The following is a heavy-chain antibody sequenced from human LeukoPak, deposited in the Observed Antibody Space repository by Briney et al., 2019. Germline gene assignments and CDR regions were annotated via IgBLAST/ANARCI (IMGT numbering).Heavy chain of an antibody. D-gene: IGHD1-26*01. Sequence: SETLSLTCTVSGGSISSSSYYWGWIRQPPGKGLEWIGGIYYSGSTYYNPSLKSRVTISVDTSKNQFSLKLSSVTAADTAVYYCAREQLEGYSGSSGGFDYWGQGTLVTVSS. CDR1: GGSISSSSYY. CDR2: IYYSGST. J-gene: IGHJ4*02. CDR3: AREQLEGYSGSSGGFDY. V-gene: IGHV4-39*07.